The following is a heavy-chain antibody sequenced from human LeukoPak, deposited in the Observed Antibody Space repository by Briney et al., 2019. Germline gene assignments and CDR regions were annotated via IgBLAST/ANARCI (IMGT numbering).Heavy chain of an antibody. CDR2: VYYTGST. D-gene: IGHD6-6*01. Sequence: SETLSLTCSVSGASVSNYYWSWIRQPPGKGLEWFGYVYYTGSTNYNPSLKSRVTMFEDKSKNQFSLRLYSVTVADTAVYYCARHFAYSSSSYFDYWGQGSLVTVSS. CDR1: GASVSNYY. CDR3: ARHFAYSSSSYFDY. J-gene: IGHJ4*02. V-gene: IGHV4-59*08.